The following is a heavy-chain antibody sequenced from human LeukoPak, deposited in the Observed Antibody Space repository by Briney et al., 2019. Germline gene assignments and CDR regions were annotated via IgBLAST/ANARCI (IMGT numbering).Heavy chain of an antibody. V-gene: IGHV3-49*03. J-gene: IGHJ4*02. CDR2: IRSKAYGGTT. Sequence: GGSLRLSCTASGFTFGDYAMSWFRQAPGKGLEWVGFIRSKAYGGTTEYAASVKGRFTISRDDSKSIAYLQMNSLKTEDTAVYYCTPSTVTTELRPYWGQGTLVTVSS. D-gene: IGHD4-17*01. CDR3: TPSTVTTELRPY. CDR1: GFTFGDYA.